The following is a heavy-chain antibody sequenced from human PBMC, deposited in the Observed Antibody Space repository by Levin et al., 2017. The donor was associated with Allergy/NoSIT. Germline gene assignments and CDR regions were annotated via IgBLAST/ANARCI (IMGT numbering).Heavy chain of an antibody. CDR3: ARSTVGGNDYYYAMDV. Sequence: SETLSLTCTVSGGSISSYYWSWIRQSPGKGLEWIGYIYHTGSTDYNPSLKSRLTISVDTSKKEFSLKLSSVTAADTAVYYCARSTVGGNDYYYAMDVWGQGTTVTVSS. CDR2: IYHTGST. CDR1: GGSISSYY. J-gene: IGHJ6*02. V-gene: IGHV4-59*01. D-gene: IGHD1-26*01.